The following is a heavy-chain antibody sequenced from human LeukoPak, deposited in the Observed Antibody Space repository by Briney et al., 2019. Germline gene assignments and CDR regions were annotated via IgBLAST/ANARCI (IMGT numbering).Heavy chain of an antibody. J-gene: IGHJ4*02. D-gene: IGHD4-17*01. Sequence: ASVKVSCKASGYTFTSYDINWVRQATGQGLEWMGWMNPNSGNTGYAQKFQGRVTITRNTSISTAYMELSSLRSEDTAVYYCARVGDYGDYDAFDYWGQGTLVTVSS. CDR2: MNPNSGNT. CDR3: ARVGDYGDYDAFDY. CDR1: GYTFTSYD. V-gene: IGHV1-8*03.